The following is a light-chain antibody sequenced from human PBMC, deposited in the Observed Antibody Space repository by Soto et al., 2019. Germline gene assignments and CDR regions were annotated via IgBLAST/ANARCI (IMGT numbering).Light chain of an antibody. CDR2: GTF. J-gene: IGKJ1*01. CDR1: QDIRTE. CDR3: LQDFKYPRT. V-gene: IGKV1-6*01. Sequence: AIQMTQSPSSLSASVGDRVTITCRASQDIRTELGWYQQKPGKAPRLLIYGTFSLQSGVPSRFSGSGSGTDFTLTIRSLQPDDFATSYCLQDFKYPRTFGQGTKVEVK.